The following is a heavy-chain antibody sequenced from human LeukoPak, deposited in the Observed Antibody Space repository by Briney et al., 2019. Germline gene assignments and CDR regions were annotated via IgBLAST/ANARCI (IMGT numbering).Heavy chain of an antibody. J-gene: IGHJ4*02. Sequence: GGSLRLSCAASGFVFSRYSMNWVRQAPGKGLEWVSYISSSSDNTIYYADSVKGRFTISRDNAKNSLYLDMDSLRAEDTATYYCARVTRQAYGEFEFWGLGTQVTVSS. CDR1: GFVFSRYS. V-gene: IGHV3-48*01. CDR2: ISSSSDNTI. D-gene: IGHD2-21*01. CDR3: ARVTRQAYGEFEF.